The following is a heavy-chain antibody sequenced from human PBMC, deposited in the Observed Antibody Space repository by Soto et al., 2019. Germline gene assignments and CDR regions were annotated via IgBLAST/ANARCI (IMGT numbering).Heavy chain of an antibody. CDR3: ARDRGVVVVPAAIAPYYYYYGMDV. J-gene: IGHJ6*02. Sequence: SETLSLTCTVSGGSISSYYWSWIRQPPGRGLEWIGYIYYSGSTNYNPSLKSRVTISVDTSKNQFSLKLSSVTAADTAVYYCARDRGVVVVPAAIAPYYYYYGMDVWGQGTTVTV. D-gene: IGHD2-2*02. V-gene: IGHV4-59*01. CDR2: IYYSGST. CDR1: GGSISSYY.